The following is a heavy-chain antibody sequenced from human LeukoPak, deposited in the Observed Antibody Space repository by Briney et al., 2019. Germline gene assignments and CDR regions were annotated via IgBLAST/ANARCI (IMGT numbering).Heavy chain of an antibody. CDR1: GGSFSGYY. CDR2: INHSGST. CDR3: ARGYYYMDV. Sequence: KLSETLSLTCAVYGGSFSGYYWSWIRQPPGKGLEWIGEINHSGSTNYNPSLKSRVTISVDTSKNQFSLRLSSVTAADTAVYYCARGYYYMDVWGKGTTVTVSS. J-gene: IGHJ6*03. V-gene: IGHV4-34*01.